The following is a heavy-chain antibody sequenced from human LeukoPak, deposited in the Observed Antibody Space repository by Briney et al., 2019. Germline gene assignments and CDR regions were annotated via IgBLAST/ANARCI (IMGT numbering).Heavy chain of an antibody. D-gene: IGHD3-22*01. V-gene: IGHV4-30-4*01. Sequence: PSETLSLTCTVSGGSISSGDYYWSWIRQPPGKGLERIGYIYYSGSTYYNPSLKSRVTISVDTSKNQFSLKLSSVTAADTAVYYCARLYYYDSSGYWIDYWGQGTLVTVSS. J-gene: IGHJ4*02. CDR2: IYYSGST. CDR3: ARLYYYDSSGYWIDY. CDR1: GGSISSGDYY.